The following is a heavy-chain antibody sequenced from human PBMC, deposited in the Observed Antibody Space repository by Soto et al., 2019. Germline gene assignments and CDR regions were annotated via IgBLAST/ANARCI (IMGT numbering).Heavy chain of an antibody. J-gene: IGHJ4*02. Sequence: PSETLSLTCTVSGGSVSSGSYYWSWIRQPPGKGLEWIGYIYYSGSTNYNPSLKSRVTISVDTSKNQFSLNLSSVTATDTAVYYCARDRHDSSGYRYFFHYWGQGTLVTV. V-gene: IGHV4-61*01. D-gene: IGHD3-22*01. CDR2: IYYSGST. CDR1: GGSVSSGSYY. CDR3: ARDRHDSSGYRYFFHY.